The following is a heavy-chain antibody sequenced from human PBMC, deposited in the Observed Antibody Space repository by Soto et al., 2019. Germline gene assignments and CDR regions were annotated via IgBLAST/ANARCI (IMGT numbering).Heavy chain of an antibody. D-gene: IGHD5-12*01. Sequence: SQTLSLTCVISGDIVSSNTASWNWIRQSPSRGLEWLGRTYFRSKWYNDYAVSVKSRIIINPDTSNNQFSLQLNSVTPEDTAVYFCAKGDNLGPKTGYAFDPWGQGIMVIV. CDR1: GDIVSSNTAS. CDR2: TYFRSKWYN. J-gene: IGHJ5*02. CDR3: AKGDNLGPKTGYAFDP. V-gene: IGHV6-1*01.